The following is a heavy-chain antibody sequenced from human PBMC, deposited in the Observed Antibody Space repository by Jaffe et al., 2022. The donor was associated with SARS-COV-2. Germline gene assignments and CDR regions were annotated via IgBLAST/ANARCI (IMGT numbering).Heavy chain of an antibody. D-gene: IGHD6-13*01. CDR2: ISYDGSNK. Sequence: QVQLVESGGGVVQPGRSLRLSCAASGFTFSSYAMHWVRQAPGKGLEWVAVISYDGSNKYYADSVKGRFTISRDNSKNTLYLQMNSLRAEDTAVYYCARGYFVGIAAALSRWGQGTLVTVSS. CDR1: GFTFSSYA. J-gene: IGHJ4*02. CDR3: ARGYFVGIAAALSR. V-gene: IGHV3-30*04.